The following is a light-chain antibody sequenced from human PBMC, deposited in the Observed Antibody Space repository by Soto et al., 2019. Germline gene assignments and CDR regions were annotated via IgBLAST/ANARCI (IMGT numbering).Light chain of an antibody. CDR1: SSNIGDNP. J-gene: IGLJ1*01. V-gene: IGLV1-44*01. CDR3: AAWDDSLNAL. Sequence: QCVLTRAASASGAAVERISIFCSGSSSNIGDNPVNWYQQLPGAAPKLLIYINDQRPSGVPDRFSGSKSGTSASLAISGLQPEDEADYYCAAWDDSLNALFGTGTKVT. CDR2: IND.